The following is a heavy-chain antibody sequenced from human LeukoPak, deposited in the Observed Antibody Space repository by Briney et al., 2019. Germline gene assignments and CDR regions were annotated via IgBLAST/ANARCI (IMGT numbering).Heavy chain of an antibody. CDR1: RFTFDSYV. CDR3: ARGTGY. CDR2: ISTSGDST. V-gene: IGHV3-23*01. J-gene: IGHJ4*02. Sequence: PGGSLRLSCAASRFTFDSYVMSWVRQAPGKGLEWVSGISTSGDSTYYADSVKGRFSISRDNSMDTLYLEMNSLRAEDTAVYYCARGTGYWGQGTLVTVSS.